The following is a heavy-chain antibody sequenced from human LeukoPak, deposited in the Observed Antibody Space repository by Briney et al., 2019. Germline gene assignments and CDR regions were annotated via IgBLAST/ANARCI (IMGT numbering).Heavy chain of an antibody. CDR2: ISTSNGHT. V-gene: IGHV1-18*01. CDR1: GYTFTNYG. J-gene: IGHJ4*02. Sequence: ASVKVSCKTSGYTFTNYGLSWVRQAPGQGLEWMGWISTSNGHTNYAQKFQGRVTLTTDTSTRTAYMELRSLRSNDTAVYYCARDLFAYYDLLGPLDHWGQGTLVTVSS. D-gene: IGHD3-3*01. CDR3: ARDLFAYYDLLGPLDH.